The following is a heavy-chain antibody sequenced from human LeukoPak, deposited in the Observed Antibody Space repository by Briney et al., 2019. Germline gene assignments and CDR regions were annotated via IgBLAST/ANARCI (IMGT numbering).Heavy chain of an antibody. CDR2: IYYSGST. J-gene: IGHJ6*02. D-gene: IGHD3-3*01. CDR3: ARGGGYYDFWSGSDYYYGMDV. Sequence: SETLSLTCTVPGGSISSYYWSWIRQPPGKGLEWIGYIYYSGSTNYNPSLKSRVTISVDTSKNQFSLKLSSVTAADTAVYYCARGGGYYDFWSGSDYYYGMDVWGQGTTVTVSS. V-gene: IGHV4-59*01. CDR1: GGSISSYY.